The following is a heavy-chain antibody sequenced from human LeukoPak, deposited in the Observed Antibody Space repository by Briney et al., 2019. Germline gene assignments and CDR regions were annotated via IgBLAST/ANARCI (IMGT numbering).Heavy chain of an antibody. CDR1: GFTFGSYG. V-gene: IGHV3-30*02. D-gene: IGHD3-9*01. Sequence: PGGSLRLSCAASGFTFGSYGMHWVRQAPGKGLEWVTFIRSDGSNKYYADSVKGRFTISRDNSKNTLYLQMNSLKAEDTAVYYCAKGPKRYNILTGYFVIETAFDIWGQGTMVTVSS. J-gene: IGHJ3*02. CDR3: AKGPKRYNILTGYFVIETAFDI. CDR2: IRSDGSNK.